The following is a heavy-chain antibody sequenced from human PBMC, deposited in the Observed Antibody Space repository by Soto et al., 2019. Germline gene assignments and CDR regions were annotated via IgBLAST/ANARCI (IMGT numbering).Heavy chain of an antibody. Sequence: ASVKVSCKASGYTFTSYGISWVRQAPGQGLEWMGWISAYNGNTNYAQKLQGRVTMTTDTSTSTAYMELRSLRSDDTAVYYCARGAMWIWGSYRSGGDAFDIWGQGTMVTVSS. J-gene: IGHJ3*02. V-gene: IGHV1-18*01. CDR2: ISAYNGNT. CDR1: GYTFTSYG. CDR3: ARGAMWIWGSYRSGGDAFDI. D-gene: IGHD3-16*02.